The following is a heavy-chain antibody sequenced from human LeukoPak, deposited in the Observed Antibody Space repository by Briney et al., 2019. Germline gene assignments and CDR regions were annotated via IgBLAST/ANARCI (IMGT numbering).Heavy chain of an antibody. D-gene: IGHD6-13*01. V-gene: IGHV4-59*01. Sequence: SGTLSLTCTVSGGSISSYYWSWIRQPPGKGLEWIGYIYYSGSTNYNPSLKSRVTISVDTSKNQFSLKLSSVTAADTAVYYCARAVSSSWYGLFGPTAERAFDPWGQGTLVTVSS. CDR1: GGSISSYY. CDR2: IYYSGST. J-gene: IGHJ5*02. CDR3: ARAVSSSWYGLFGPTAERAFDP.